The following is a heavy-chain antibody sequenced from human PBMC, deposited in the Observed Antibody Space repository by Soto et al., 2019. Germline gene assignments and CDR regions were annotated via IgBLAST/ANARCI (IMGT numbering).Heavy chain of an antibody. J-gene: IGHJ6*02. CDR1: GFTFSNYG. CDR3: ARDIESVTAKHFFYNYAIDV. CDR2: VSANNGHT. D-gene: IGHD2-8*01. Sequence: GASVKVSCKASGFTFSNYGLNWVRQAPGQGLEWMGWVSANNGHTNYAQNLQGRVSMTTDTSTSTAYMELRGLTFDDTAVYYCARDIESVTAKHFFYNYAIDVWGQGTTVTVSS. V-gene: IGHV1-18*01.